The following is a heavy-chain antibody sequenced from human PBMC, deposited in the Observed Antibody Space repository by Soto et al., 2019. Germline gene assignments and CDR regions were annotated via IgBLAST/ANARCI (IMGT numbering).Heavy chain of an antibody. D-gene: IGHD3-22*01. CDR1: GFTFNTYW. CDR3: AREVGYFYGSSGYYQEDWFDP. V-gene: IGHV3-7*01. Sequence: GGSLRLSCAASGFTFNTYWMTWVRQAPGKGLEWVANIKQDGSEKYYVDSVKGRFTISRDNAKNSLYLQMNSLRAEDTAVYYCAREVGYFYGSSGYYQEDWFDPWGQGTLVTVSS. CDR2: IKQDGSEK. J-gene: IGHJ5*02.